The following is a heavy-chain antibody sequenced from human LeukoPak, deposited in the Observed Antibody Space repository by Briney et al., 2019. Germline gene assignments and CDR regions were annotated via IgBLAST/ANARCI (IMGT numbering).Heavy chain of an antibody. CDR2: IYYSGST. Sequence: PSETLSLTCTVSGGSISSYYWSWIRQPPGKGLEWIGYIYYSGSTNYNPSLKSRVTISVDTSKNQFSLKLSSVTAADTAVYYCARWALIAAAGRSEGAFDIWGQGTMVTVSS. J-gene: IGHJ3*02. V-gene: IGHV4-59*01. CDR3: ARWALIAAAGRSEGAFDI. D-gene: IGHD6-13*01. CDR1: GGSISSYY.